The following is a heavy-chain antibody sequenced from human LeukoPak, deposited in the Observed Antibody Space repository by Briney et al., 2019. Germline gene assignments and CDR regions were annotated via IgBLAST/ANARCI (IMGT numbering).Heavy chain of an antibody. J-gene: IGHJ4*02. CDR2: IISSGNVT. Sequence: PGGCLRLSCAASGFKFSDYYMSWIRQASGKGLEWLSYIISSGNVTYYADSVKGRFTISRDNAKNSLYLQMNSLRAEDTAVYYCARSLDGFPDYWGQGTLVTVSS. CDR3: ARSLDGFPDY. D-gene: IGHD5-24*01. CDR1: GFKFSDYY. V-gene: IGHV3-11*04.